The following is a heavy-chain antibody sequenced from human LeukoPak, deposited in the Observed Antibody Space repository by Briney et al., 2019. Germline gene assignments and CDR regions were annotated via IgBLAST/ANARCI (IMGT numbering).Heavy chain of an antibody. D-gene: IGHD6-19*01. Sequence: SETLSLTCTVSGGSISSDYWSWIRQPPGKGLEWIGYISYGGSTNYNPSLKSRVTISLDTSKNQFSLSLSSVTAADTAVYYRARMGYSSGCYYLDYWGQGTLVTVSS. J-gene: IGHJ4*02. V-gene: IGHV4-59*01. CDR3: ARMGYSSGCYYLDY. CDR1: GGSISSDY. CDR2: ISYGGST.